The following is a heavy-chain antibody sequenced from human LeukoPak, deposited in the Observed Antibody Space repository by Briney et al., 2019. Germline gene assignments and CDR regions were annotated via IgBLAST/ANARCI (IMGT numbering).Heavy chain of an antibody. D-gene: IGHD4-17*01. V-gene: IGHV4-59*11. CDR1: GDSFSSHY. J-gene: IGHJ3*02. CDR3: ARDLVTVTKGFDI. Sequence: PSETLSLTCAVPGDSFSSHYWTWIRQPPGRGLEWIGYISYIGTTNYNPSLKSRVPISIDTSKNQFSLKLSSVTTADTAVYYCARDLVTVTKGFDIWGLGTMVSVSS. CDR2: ISYIGTT.